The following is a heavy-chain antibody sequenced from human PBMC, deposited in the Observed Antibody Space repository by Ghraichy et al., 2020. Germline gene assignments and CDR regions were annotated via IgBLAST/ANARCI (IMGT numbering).Heavy chain of an antibody. J-gene: IGHJ4*02. Sequence: LSLTCAASGFTFSSYWMSWVRQAPGKGLEWVANIKQDGSEKYYVDSVKGRFTISRDNAKNSLYLQMNSLRAEDTAVYYCARGSGGSYYHGDFDYWGQGTLVTVSS. CDR1: GFTFSSYW. CDR3: ARGSGGSYYHGDFDY. CDR2: IKQDGSEK. V-gene: IGHV3-7*01. D-gene: IGHD1-26*01.